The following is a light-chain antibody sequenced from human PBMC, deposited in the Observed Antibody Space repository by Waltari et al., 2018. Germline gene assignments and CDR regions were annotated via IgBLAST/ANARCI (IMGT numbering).Light chain of an antibody. J-gene: IGLJ2*01. Sequence: FMLTQPHSVSESPGKTVTISCTRSSGNLATKYVQWYQQRPGRAPTKVIYEDNHSPSGVPDRFSGSIDSSSNSASLIMSGLKAEDEADYYCQSFDSSHVVFGGGTKLTVL. CDR3: QSFDSSHVV. V-gene: IGLV6-57*03. CDR1: SGNLATKY. CDR2: EDN.